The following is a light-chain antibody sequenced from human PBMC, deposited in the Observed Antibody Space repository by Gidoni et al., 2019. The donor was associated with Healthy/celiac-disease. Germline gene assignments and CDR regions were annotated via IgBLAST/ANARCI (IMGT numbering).Light chain of an antibody. Sequence: EILMPQSPATLSVSPGERATLSCRASQSVSSNLAWYQQKPGQAPRLLIYGASTRDTGIPARFSGSGSGTEFTLTISSLQSEDFAVYYCQQYNNWPKTFGQXTKVEIK. CDR3: QQYNNWPKT. CDR2: GAS. V-gene: IGKV3-15*01. J-gene: IGKJ1*01. CDR1: QSVSSN.